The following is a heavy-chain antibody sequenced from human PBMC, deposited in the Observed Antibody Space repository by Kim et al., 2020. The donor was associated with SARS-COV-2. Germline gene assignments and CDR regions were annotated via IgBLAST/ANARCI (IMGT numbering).Heavy chain of an antibody. J-gene: IGHJ4*02. Sequence: SSTKYADSVKGRFTISRDNAKNTLYLQMNSLRAEDTAVYYCATATTPSPFWGQGTLVTVSS. CDR2: SST. CDR3: ATATTPSPF. D-gene: IGHD1-7*01. V-gene: IGHV3-74*01.